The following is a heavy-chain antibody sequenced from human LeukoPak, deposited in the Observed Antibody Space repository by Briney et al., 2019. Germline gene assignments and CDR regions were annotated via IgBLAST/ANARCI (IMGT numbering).Heavy chain of an antibody. J-gene: IGHJ4*02. CDR2: ISAYNGNT. Sequence: VASVKVSCKASGYTFTIYGISWVRQAPGQGLEWMEWISAYNGNTNYAQKLQGRVTMTTDTSTSTAYMELRSLRSDDTAVYYCARDRGYDFWSGWTPVDYWGQGTLVTVSS. CDR3: ARDRGYDFWSGWTPVDY. CDR1: GYTFTIYG. D-gene: IGHD3-3*01. V-gene: IGHV1-18*01.